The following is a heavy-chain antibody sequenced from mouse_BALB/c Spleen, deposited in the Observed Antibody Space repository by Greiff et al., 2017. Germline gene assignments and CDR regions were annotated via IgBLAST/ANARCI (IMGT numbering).Heavy chain of an antibody. CDR1: GFSLTSYG. CDR2: IWAGGST. Sequence: VQLVESGPGLVAPSQSLSITCTVSGFSLTSYGVHWVRQPPGKGLEWLGVIWAGGSTNYNSALMSRLSISKDNSKSQVFLKMNSLQTDDTAMYYCARDRGLRRGYYWYFDVWGAGTTVTVSS. D-gene: IGHD2-4*01. CDR3: ARDRGLRRGYYWYFDV. V-gene: IGHV2-9*02. J-gene: IGHJ1*01.